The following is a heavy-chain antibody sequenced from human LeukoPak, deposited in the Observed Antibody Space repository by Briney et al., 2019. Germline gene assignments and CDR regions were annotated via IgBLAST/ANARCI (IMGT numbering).Heavy chain of an antibody. Sequence: GGSLRLSCAASGFTFSSYAMSWVRQAPGKGLEWVSAISGSGGSTYYADSVKGRFTISRDNSKNTLYLQMNSLGAEDTAVYYCAKDLRYGYDLYYYYGMDVWGQGTTVTVSS. CDR2: ISGSGGST. CDR3: AKDLRYGYDLYYYYGMDV. CDR1: GFTFSSYA. J-gene: IGHJ6*02. V-gene: IGHV3-23*01. D-gene: IGHD5-12*01.